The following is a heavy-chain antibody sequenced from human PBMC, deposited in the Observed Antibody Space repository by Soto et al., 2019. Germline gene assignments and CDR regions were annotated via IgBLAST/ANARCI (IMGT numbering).Heavy chain of an antibody. Sequence: QVQLQQWGAGLLKPSETLSLTCAVYGGSFSGYYWSWIRQPPGKGLEWIGEINHSGSTNYNPSLKSRVTRAVDTSKNQFSLKLSSVTAADTAVYYCARLGGDYSDAFDIWGQGTMVTVSS. CDR2: INHSGST. CDR3: ARLGGDYSDAFDI. J-gene: IGHJ3*02. V-gene: IGHV4-34*01. CDR1: GGSFSGYY. D-gene: IGHD4-17*01.